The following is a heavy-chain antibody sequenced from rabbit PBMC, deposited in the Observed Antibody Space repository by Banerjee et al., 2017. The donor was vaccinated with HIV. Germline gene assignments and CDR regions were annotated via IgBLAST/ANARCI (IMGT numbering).Heavy chain of an antibody. CDR1: GFDLSNYYY. Sequence: QEQLEETGGDLVKPGASLTLTCTASGFDLSNYYYIYWVRQAPGKGLEWIGCIYTGGSGGIYYASWARGRLTISKTSSTMVTLQMTSLTAADTATYFCVRDASNIGGSEYDLWGQGTLVTVS. D-gene: IGHD1-1*01. V-gene: IGHV1S45*01. CDR3: VRDASNIGGSEYDL. J-gene: IGHJ6*01. CDR2: IYTGGSGGI.